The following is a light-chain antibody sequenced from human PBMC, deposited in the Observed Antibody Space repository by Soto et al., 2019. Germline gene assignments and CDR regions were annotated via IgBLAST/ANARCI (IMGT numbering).Light chain of an antibody. CDR3: SSYAGSNNFPFCV. V-gene: IGLV2-8*01. CDR2: EVS. Sequence: QSVLTQPPSASGSPGQSVTISCTGTSSDVGGYNYVSWYQQHPGKAPKLMIYEVSKRPSGVPDRFSGSKSGNTASLTVSGLQAEHEADYYCSSYAGSNNFPFCVFGIGTKLTVL. J-gene: IGLJ1*01. CDR1: SSDVGGYNY.